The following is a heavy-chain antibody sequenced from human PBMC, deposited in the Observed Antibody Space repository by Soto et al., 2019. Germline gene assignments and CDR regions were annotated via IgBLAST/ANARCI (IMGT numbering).Heavy chain of an antibody. D-gene: IGHD3-22*01. Sequence: PSETLSLTCPVSGGTISSSGYYWGWIRQPPGKGLEWIGSLYYSGSTYYNPSLKSRVTISVDTSKNQFSLKLSSVTAADTAVYYCVGSGYSPFDYWGQGTLVTVSS. CDR1: GGTISSSGYY. CDR3: VGSGYSPFDY. V-gene: IGHV4-39*01. CDR2: LYYSGST. J-gene: IGHJ4*02.